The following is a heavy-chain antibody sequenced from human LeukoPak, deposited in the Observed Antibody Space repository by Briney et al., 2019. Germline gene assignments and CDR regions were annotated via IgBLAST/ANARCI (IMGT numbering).Heavy chain of an antibody. V-gene: IGHV1-46*01. CDR1: GYTFTRHY. J-gene: IGHJ3*02. D-gene: IGHD2-8*01. Sequence: ASVKVSCKASGYTFTRHYMNWVRQAPGQGLEWMGKINPGSGATGYAQKFQGRVTMTRDTSTSTVYMELTSLRSADTAVYFCARDGLYCTNGVCSSDIWGQGTLVTVSS. CDR2: INPGSGAT. CDR3: ARDGLYCTNGVCSSDI.